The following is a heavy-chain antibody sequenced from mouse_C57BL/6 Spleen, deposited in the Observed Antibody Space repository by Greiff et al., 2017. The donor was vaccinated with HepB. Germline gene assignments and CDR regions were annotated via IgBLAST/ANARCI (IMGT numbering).Heavy chain of an antibody. V-gene: IGHV1-64*01. CDR1: GYTFTSYW. J-gene: IGHJ2*01. Sequence: QVQLQQPGAELVKPGASVKLSCKASGYTFTSYWMHWVKQRPGQGLEWIGMIHPNSGSTNYNEKFNSKATLTVDKSSSTAYMQLSSLTAEDSAVYYCGRDAGYQLLDYWGQGTTLTVSS. CDR2: IHPNSGST. CDR3: GRDAGYQLLDY. D-gene: IGHD2-14*01.